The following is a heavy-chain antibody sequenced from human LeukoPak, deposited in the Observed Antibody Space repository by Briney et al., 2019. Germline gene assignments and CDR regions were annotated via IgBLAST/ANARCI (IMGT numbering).Heavy chain of an antibody. CDR3: ATFLGRIGQFHFDY. V-gene: IGHV5-51*01. CDR1: GYSFTSYW. CDR2: IYPGGSDT. D-gene: IGHD7-27*01. Sequence: GESLKISCKGSGYSFTSYWIGRVRQMPGKGLEWMGIIYPGGSDTRYSPSFQGQVTISADKSTSTAYLQWSSLKASDTAMYYCATFLGRIGQFHFDYWGQGTLVTVSS. J-gene: IGHJ4*02.